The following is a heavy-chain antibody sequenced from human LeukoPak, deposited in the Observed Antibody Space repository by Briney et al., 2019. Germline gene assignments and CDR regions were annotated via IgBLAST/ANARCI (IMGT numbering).Heavy chain of an antibody. V-gene: IGHV3-30*18. J-gene: IGHJ4*02. Sequence: GGSLRLSCAASGFTFSSYGMHWVRQAPGKGLEWVAVISYGGSNKYYADSVKGRFTISRDNSKNTLYLQMNSLRAEDTAVYYCAKDLYYYDSSGKTPVDYWGQGTLVTVSS. CDR3: AKDLYYYDSSGKTPVDY. CDR1: GFTFSSYG. D-gene: IGHD3-22*01. CDR2: ISYGGSNK.